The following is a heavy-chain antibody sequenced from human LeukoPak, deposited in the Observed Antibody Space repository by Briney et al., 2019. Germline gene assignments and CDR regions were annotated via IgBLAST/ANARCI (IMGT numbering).Heavy chain of an antibody. Sequence: GGSLRLSCAASGFTFSSYSMNWVRQAPGKGLEWVSSISSSSSYIYYADSVKGRFTISRDNAKNSLYLQMNSLRAEDTAVYYCATDTDYYDSSGYYPPEQSDYWGQGTLVTVSS. CDR1: GFTFSSYS. CDR3: ATDTDYYDSSGYYPPEQSDY. V-gene: IGHV3-21*01. J-gene: IGHJ4*02. CDR2: ISSSSSYI. D-gene: IGHD3-22*01.